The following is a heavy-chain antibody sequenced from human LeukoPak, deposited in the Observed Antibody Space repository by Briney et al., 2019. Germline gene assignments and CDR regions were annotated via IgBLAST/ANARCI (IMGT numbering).Heavy chain of an antibody. J-gene: IGHJ5*02. Sequence: GGSLRFSCAASGFTFSSDAMHCVRQAPGKGLEWVAVISYDGSNKYYADSVKGRFTISRDNSKNTLYLQMNSLRAEDTAVYYCARARLGIAVAGGHNWFHPWGQGTLVTVSS. CDR2: ISYDGSNK. D-gene: IGHD6-19*01. V-gene: IGHV3-30*04. CDR1: GFTFSSDA. CDR3: ARARLGIAVAGGHNWFHP.